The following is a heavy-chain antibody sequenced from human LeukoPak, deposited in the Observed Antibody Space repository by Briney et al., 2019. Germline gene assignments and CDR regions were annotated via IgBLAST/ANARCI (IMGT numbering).Heavy chain of an antibody. CDR3: ARTRGEWLRFPFDY. CDR2: IIPIFGTA. CDR1: GGTFSSYA. Sequence: ASVKVSCKASGGTFSSYAISWVRQAPGQGLEWMGGIIPIFGTANYAQKFQGRVTITADESTSTAYMELSSLRSEDTAVYYCARTRGEWLRFPFDYWGQGTLVTVSS. D-gene: IGHD5-12*01. V-gene: IGHV1-69*13. J-gene: IGHJ4*02.